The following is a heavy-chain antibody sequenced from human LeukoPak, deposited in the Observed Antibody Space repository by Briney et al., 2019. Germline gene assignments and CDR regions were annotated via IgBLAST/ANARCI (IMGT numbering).Heavy chain of an antibody. CDR1: DGSISSGDHY. J-gene: IGHJ3*02. Sequence: PSETLSLTCTVSDGSISSGDHYWSWIRQHPGKGLEWMGYIYYSGSTYYNPSLKSRVTISVDTSKNQFSLKLSSVTAADTAVYYCVSRQQLVQGAFDIWGQGTRATVSS. CDR3: VSRQQLVQGAFDI. CDR2: IYYSGST. D-gene: IGHD6-13*01. V-gene: IGHV4-31*03.